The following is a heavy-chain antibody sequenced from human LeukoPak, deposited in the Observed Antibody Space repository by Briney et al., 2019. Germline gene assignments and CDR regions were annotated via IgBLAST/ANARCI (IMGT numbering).Heavy chain of an antibody. V-gene: IGHV3-53*01. CDR2: IYSGGST. CDR3: ARAGYCSSTSCYGLALDY. D-gene: IGHD2-2*01. CDR1: GFTFSSYA. Sequence: GGSLRLSCAASGFTFSSYAMSWVRQAPGKGLEWVSVIYSGGSTYYADSVKGRFTISRDNSKNTLYLQMNSLRAEDTAVYYCARAGYCSSTSCYGLALDYWGQGTLVTVSS. J-gene: IGHJ4*02.